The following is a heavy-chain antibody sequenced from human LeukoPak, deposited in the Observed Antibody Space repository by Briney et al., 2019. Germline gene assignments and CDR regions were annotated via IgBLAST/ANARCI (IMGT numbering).Heavy chain of an antibody. Sequence: GGSLRLSCAASGFTVSSNYMSWVRQAPGKGLEWVSVIYSGGSTYYADSVKGRFTISRDNSKNTLYLQMNSLRAEDTAVYYCASSSSPSSVWFDPWGQGTLVTVSS. D-gene: IGHD6-6*01. CDR1: GFTVSSNY. V-gene: IGHV3-53*01. CDR2: IYSGGST. CDR3: ASSSSPSSVWFDP. J-gene: IGHJ5*02.